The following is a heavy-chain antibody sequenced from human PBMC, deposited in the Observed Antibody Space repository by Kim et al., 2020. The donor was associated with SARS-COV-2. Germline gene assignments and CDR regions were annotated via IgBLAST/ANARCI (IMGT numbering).Heavy chain of an antibody. CDR2: IYYSGNT. Sequence: SETLSLTCTVSGGSINSGNYYWSWIRQPPGKGLEWIAYIYYSGNTYYSPSLKSRVTISLDTSKNQFSLRLSSVTAADTAVYYCARLLRSYGAVPWFDPWGQGTLVAVSS. V-gene: IGHV4-30-4*01. D-gene: IGHD4-17*01. CDR1: GGSINSGNYY. CDR3: ARLLRSYGAVPWFDP. J-gene: IGHJ5*02.